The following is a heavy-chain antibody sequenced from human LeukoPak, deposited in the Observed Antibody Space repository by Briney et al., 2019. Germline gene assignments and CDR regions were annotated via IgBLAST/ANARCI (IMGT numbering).Heavy chain of an antibody. CDR3: ARATYYDSY. CDR2: IYTSGST. J-gene: IGHJ4*02. Sequence: SETLSLTCTVSGGSISSGSCYGSWIRQPAGKGLEWIGRIYTSGSTNYNPSLKSRVTISVDTSKNQFSLKLSSVTAADTAVYYCARATYYDSYWGQGTLLTVSS. V-gene: IGHV4-61*02. D-gene: IGHD3-3*01. CDR1: GGSISSGSCY.